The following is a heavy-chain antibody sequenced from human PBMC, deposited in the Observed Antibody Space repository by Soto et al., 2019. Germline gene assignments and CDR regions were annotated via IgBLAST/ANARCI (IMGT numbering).Heavy chain of an antibody. CDR1: GIVFSDY. CDR2: ISGSGRTI. D-gene: IGHD3-16*01. Sequence: QVQLVESGGGLVKPGGSLRLSCAASGIVFSDYMSWVRQAPGKGLEWLSYISGSGRTIYSADSVKGRFTISRDNARNSLYLQMNNVGTADTAVYFCARLPFPWGWFDPGGQGTLVTVSS. J-gene: IGHJ5*02. CDR3: ARLPFPWGWFDP. V-gene: IGHV3-11*01.